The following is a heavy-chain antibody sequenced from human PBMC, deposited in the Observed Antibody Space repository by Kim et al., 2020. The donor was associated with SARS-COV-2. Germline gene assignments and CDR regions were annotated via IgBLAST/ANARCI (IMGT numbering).Heavy chain of an antibody. V-gene: IGHV5-10-1*01. D-gene: IGHD5-18*01. Sequence: NHNPSFQGHVTISVDKSISTAYLQWSSLEASDTAMYYCARYSYGYFQGLDPWGQGTLVTVSS. CDR3: ARYSYGYFQGLDP. J-gene: IGHJ5*02.